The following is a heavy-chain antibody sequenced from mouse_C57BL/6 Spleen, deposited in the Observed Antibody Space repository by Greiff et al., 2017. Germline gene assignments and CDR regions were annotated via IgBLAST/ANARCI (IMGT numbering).Heavy chain of an antibody. J-gene: IGHJ3*01. Sequence: EVQLQQSGPELVKPGASVKIPCKASGYTFTDYNMDWVKQSHGKSLEWIGDINPNNGGTIYNQKFKGKATLTVDKSSSTAYMELRSLTSEDTAVYYCAGSSIYYYGSPFAYWGQGTLVTVSA. CDR1: GYTFTDYN. CDR3: AGSSIYYYGSPFAY. CDR2: INPNNGGT. D-gene: IGHD1-1*01. V-gene: IGHV1-18*01.